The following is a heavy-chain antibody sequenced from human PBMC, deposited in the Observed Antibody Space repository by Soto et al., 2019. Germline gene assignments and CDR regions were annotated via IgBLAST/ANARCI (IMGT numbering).Heavy chain of an antibody. Sequence: GGSLRLSCAASGFTSSDYYMSWMRQAPEKGLEWVSYVSGDGGAKSYADSVKGRFSISRDNAKNSLYLLMNSLRAEDTAVYYCARMGSIAAAGTPDYWGQGTLVPVYS. CDR3: ARMGSIAAAGTPDY. CDR1: GFTSSDYY. V-gene: IGHV3-11*01. J-gene: IGHJ4*02. D-gene: IGHD6-25*01. CDR2: VSGDGGAK.